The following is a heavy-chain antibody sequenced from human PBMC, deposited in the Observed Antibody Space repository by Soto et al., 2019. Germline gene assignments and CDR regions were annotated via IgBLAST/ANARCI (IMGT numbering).Heavy chain of an antibody. CDR3: AGGSGWLIDY. J-gene: IGHJ4*02. CDR1: GFTFSSYW. D-gene: IGHD6-19*01. Sequence: GESLKISCEASGFTFSSYWMNWVRQAPGKGLEWVAIIKKDGSEKYYVDSVKGRFTISRDNAKNSLYLQMNDLRAEDTAVYYCAGGSGWLIDYWGRGTLVTVSS. CDR2: IKKDGSEK. V-gene: IGHV3-7*03.